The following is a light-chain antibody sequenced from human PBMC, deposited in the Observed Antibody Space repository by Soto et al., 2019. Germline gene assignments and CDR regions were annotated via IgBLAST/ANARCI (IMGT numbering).Light chain of an antibody. Sequence: AIRMTQSPSSLSASTGDRVTITCRASQGISSYLAWYQQKPGKAPKLLIYAASTLQSGVPSRFSGSGSGTDFTLTISCLQSEDFATYYSQQYYSYPDTFGQGTKLEIK. J-gene: IGKJ2*01. CDR3: QQYYSYPDT. V-gene: IGKV1-8*01. CDR2: AAS. CDR1: QGISSY.